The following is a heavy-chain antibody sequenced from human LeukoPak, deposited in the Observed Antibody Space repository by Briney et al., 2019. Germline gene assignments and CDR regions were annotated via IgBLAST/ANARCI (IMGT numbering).Heavy chain of an antibody. Sequence: ASVKVSCKASGYTFTGYYMHWVRQAPGQGLEWMGWINPNSGGTNYAQDFHGRVTMTRDTSISTAYMELSRLRSDDTAVYYCARGEGHGSYYFDFWGQGTLVTVSS. CDR1: GYTFTGYY. CDR3: ARGEGHGSYYFDF. D-gene: IGHD1-26*01. CDR2: INPNSGGT. V-gene: IGHV1-2*02. J-gene: IGHJ4*02.